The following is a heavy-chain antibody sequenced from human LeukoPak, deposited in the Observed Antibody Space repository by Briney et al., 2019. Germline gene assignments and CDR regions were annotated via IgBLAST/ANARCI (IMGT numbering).Heavy chain of an antibody. V-gene: IGHV1-2*02. CDR3: ARDGSMRTYNYDSSGSQDQH. CDR2: INPNSGGT. D-gene: IGHD3-22*01. CDR1: GYTFTGYY. Sequence: ASVKVSCKASGYTFTGYYMHWVRQAPGQRLEWMGWINPNSGGTNYAQKFQGRVTMTRDTSISTAYMELSRLRSDDTAVYYCARDGSMRTYNYDSSGSQDQHWGQGTLVTVSS. J-gene: IGHJ1*01.